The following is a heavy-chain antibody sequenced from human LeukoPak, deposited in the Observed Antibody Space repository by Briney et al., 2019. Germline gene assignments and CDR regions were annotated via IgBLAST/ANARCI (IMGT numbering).Heavy chain of an antibody. D-gene: IGHD6-19*01. CDR1: GGSISSYY. CDR3: ARDKEAGTFDY. CDR2: IYYSGST. J-gene: IGHJ4*02. Sequence: SETLSLTCTVSGGSISSYYWSWIRQPPGKGLEWIGYIYYSGSTNYNPSLKSRVTISVDTSKIQFSLKLSSVTAADTAVYYCARDKEAGTFDYWGQGTLVTVSS. V-gene: IGHV4-59*01.